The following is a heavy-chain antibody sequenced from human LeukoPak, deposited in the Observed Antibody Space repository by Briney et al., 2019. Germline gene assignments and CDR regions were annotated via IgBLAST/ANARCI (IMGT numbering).Heavy chain of an antibody. CDR2: IYYSGTN. Sequence: SGTLSLSCTVSGGSISSISSYWGCIRPPPGKGLGWLGSIYYSGTNYYNPSLKSRVTISVDTPKNQFSLKLSSVTAADTAVYYCARRAPGVGAATYYFDYWGQGTLVTVSS. CDR3: ARRAPGVGAATYYFDY. V-gene: IGHV4-39*01. CDR1: GGSISSISSY. D-gene: IGHD2-15*01. J-gene: IGHJ4*02.